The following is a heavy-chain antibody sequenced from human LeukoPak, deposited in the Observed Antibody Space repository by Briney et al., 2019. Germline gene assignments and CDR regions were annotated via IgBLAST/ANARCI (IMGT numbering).Heavy chain of an antibody. J-gene: IGHJ4*02. Sequence: PGGSLRLSCAASGFTFSNAWMSWVRQAPGKGLEWVGRIKSKTDGGTTDYAAPVKGRFTISRDDSENTLYLQMNSLETDDTAVYYCTTECYSTTFRCSWDFDFWGQGTLVTVSS. CDR1: GFTFSNAW. CDR3: TTECYSTTFRCSWDFDF. D-gene: IGHD2/OR15-2a*01. CDR2: IKSKTDGGTT. V-gene: IGHV3-15*01.